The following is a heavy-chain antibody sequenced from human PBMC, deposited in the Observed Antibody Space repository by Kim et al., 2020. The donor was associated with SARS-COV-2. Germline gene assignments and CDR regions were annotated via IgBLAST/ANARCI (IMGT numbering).Heavy chain of an antibody. Sequence: NYAQNLQGRVTLTTDTSTSTAFLEVRSLRSDETAVYFCARDRGYGDDTFDYWGQGTLVTVSS. V-gene: IGHV1-18*01. D-gene: IGHD4-17*01. CDR3: ARDRGYGDDTFDY. J-gene: IGHJ4*02.